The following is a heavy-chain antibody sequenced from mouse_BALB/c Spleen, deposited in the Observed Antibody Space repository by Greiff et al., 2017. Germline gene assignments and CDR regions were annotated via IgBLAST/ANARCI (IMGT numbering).Heavy chain of an antibody. D-gene: IGHD3-1*01. CDR3: ARSRTARATLDY. Sequence: VQLQQSGAELAKPGASVKMSCKASGYTFTSYWMHWVKQRPGQGLEWIGYINPSTGYTEYNQKFKDKATLTADKSSSTAYMQLSSLTSEDSAVYYCARSRTARATLDYWGQGTSVTVSS. CDR2: INPSTGYT. J-gene: IGHJ4*01. V-gene: IGHV1-7*01. CDR1: GYTFTSYW.